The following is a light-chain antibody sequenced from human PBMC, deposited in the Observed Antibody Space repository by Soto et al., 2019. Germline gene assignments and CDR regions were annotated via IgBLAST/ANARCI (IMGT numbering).Light chain of an antibody. V-gene: IGLV1-40*01. J-gene: IGLJ2*01. CDR1: TSNIGIGYD. Sequence: QSVLTQTPSVSGAPGQRVTISCTGSTSNIGIGYDVHWYQQLPGTAPKLLIHSNNNRPSGVPDRFSGSKSGTSASLAIAGLQADDEADYYCQSYDPTLRTSLFGGGTKLTVL. CDR2: SNN. CDR3: QSYDPTLRTSL.